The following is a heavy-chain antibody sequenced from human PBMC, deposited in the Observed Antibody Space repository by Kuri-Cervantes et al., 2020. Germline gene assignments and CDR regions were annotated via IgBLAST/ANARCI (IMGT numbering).Heavy chain of an antibody. J-gene: IGHJ4*02. D-gene: IGHD2-2*02. CDR1: GFTFSSYS. Sequence: GGSLRLSCAASGFTFSSYSMNWVRQAPGKGLEWVSYISSSSSTIYYADSVKGRFTISRDNAKSTLYLQMNSLRAEDTAVYYCANIVVVPAAIPADYWGQGTLVTVSS. CDR3: ANIVVVPAAIPADY. CDR2: ISSSSSTI. V-gene: IGHV3-48*01.